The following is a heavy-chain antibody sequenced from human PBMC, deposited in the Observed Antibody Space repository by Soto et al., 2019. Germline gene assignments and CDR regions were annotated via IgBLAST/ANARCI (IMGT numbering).Heavy chain of an antibody. J-gene: IGHJ4*02. CDR1: GGSISSGGYY. D-gene: IGHD5-18*01. CDR3: AADRGYSYAYFDY. V-gene: IGHV4-31*03. CDR2: IYYSGST. Sequence: QVQLQESGPRLVKPSQTLFLTCTVSGGSISSGGYYWSWIRQHPGKGLEWIGYIYYSGSTYYNPSLKSRVTISVDTSKNQLSLKLSSVTAADTAIYYCAADRGYSYAYFDYWGQGTLVTVSS.